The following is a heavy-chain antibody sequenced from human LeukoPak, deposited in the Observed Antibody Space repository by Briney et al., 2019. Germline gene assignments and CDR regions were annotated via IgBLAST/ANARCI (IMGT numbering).Heavy chain of an antibody. J-gene: IGHJ4*02. CDR3: AKDGYCSGGSCQVSYFDY. D-gene: IGHD2-15*01. CDR2: ISGSGGST. CDR1: GFTFSSYA. Sequence: AGGSLRLSCAASGFTFSSYAMSWVRQPPGKGLEWVSAISGSGGSTYYADSVKGRFTISRDNSKNTLYLQMNSLRAEDTAVYYCAKDGYCSGGSCQVSYFDYWGQGTLVTVSS. V-gene: IGHV3-23*01.